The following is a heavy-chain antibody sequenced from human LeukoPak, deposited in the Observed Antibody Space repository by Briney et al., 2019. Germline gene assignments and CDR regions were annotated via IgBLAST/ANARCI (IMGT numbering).Heavy chain of an antibody. D-gene: IGHD3-22*01. CDR2: ISYDGSNK. CDR1: GFTFSSYA. V-gene: IGHV3-30*01. CDR3: ARGPMIVTRPPSY. Sequence: GGSPRLSCAASGFTFSSYAMHWVRQAPGKGLEWVAVISYDGSNKYYADSVKGRFTISRDDSKNTLYLQMNSLRAEDTAVYYCARGPMIVTRPPSYWGQGTLVTVSS. J-gene: IGHJ4*02.